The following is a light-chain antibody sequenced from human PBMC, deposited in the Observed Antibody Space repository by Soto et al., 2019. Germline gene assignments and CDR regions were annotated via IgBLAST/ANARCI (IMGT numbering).Light chain of an antibody. V-gene: IGKV3-15*01. Sequence: EIVMTQSPATPSVSPGERATLSFRASQSVNTNLAWYQQKPGQAPRLLIYGASTRATGIPARFSGSGSGTEFTLTINSLQSEDFAVYYCQQYNNWWTFGQGTKVDIK. CDR1: QSVNTN. CDR2: GAS. CDR3: QQYNNWWT. J-gene: IGKJ1*01.